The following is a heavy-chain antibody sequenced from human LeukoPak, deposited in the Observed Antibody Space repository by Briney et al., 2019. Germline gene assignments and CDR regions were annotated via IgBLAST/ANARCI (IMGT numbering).Heavy chain of an antibody. J-gene: IGHJ1*01. D-gene: IGHD4-17*01. CDR1: GFTFNGYA. CDR3: VRGDMTTVTVQAEYFQH. CDR2: LSWNGGNE. V-gene: IGHV3-30*09. Sequence: GGSLRLSCAASGFTFNGYAMHWVRQAPGKGLEWVAVLSWNGGNEYYADSVKGRFVVSRDNSKSTLYLQMNTLITEDTAVYYCVRGDMTTVTVQAEYFQHWGQGTLVTVSS.